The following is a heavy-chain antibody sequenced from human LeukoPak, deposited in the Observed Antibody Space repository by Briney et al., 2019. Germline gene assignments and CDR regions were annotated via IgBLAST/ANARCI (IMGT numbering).Heavy chain of an antibody. V-gene: IGHV1-69*05. D-gene: IGHD3-22*01. J-gene: IGHJ3*02. CDR1: GGTFSSYA. CDR2: IIPIFATA. CDR3: ARATYYYDSTHPNDAFDI. Sequence: SVKVSCKASGGTFSSYAISWVRQAPGQGLEWMGRIIPIFATANYAQKFQGRVTITTDESTSTAYMELSSLRSEDTAVYYCARATYYYDSTHPNDAFDIWGQGTMVTVSS.